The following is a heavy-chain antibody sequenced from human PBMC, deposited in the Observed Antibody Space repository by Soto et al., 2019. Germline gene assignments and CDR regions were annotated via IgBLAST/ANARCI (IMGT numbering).Heavy chain of an antibody. Sequence: GGSLRLSCAASGFTFSSYIMNWVRQAPGKGLEWVSSISSSSSYIYYADSVKGRFTISRDNAKNSLYLQMNSRRAADTAVYYCARWTRVPYYDYVWRTPPLNSRDDYYHCMDVWGPETTLTISS. CDR2: ISSSSSYI. V-gene: IGHV3-21*01. J-gene: IGHJ6*02. CDR3: ARWTRVPYYDYVWRTPPLNSRDDYYHCMDV. CDR1: GFTFSSYI. D-gene: IGHD3-16*01.